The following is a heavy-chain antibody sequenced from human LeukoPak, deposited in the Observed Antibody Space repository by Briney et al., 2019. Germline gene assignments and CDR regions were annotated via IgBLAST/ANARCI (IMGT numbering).Heavy chain of an antibody. Sequence: PGRSLRLSCAASGFTFSSYGMHWVRQAPGKGLEWVAVIWSDGSTKYYADSVKGRFTISRDNSKNTLYLQMNSLRAEDTAVYYCTTGYSGSYLGDYFDYWGQGTLVTVSS. CDR1: GFTFSSYG. J-gene: IGHJ4*02. CDR3: TTGYSGSYLGDYFDY. CDR2: IWSDGSTK. V-gene: IGHV3-33*01. D-gene: IGHD1-26*01.